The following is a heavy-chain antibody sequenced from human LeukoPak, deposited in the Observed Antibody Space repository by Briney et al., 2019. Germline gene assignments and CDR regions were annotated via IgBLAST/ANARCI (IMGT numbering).Heavy chain of an antibody. CDR2: IYHSGST. J-gene: IGHJ6*03. D-gene: IGHD3-22*01. Sequence: SGTLSLTCAVSGGSISSSNWWSWVRQPPGKGLEWIGEIYHSGSTNYNPSLKSRVTISVDKSKNQFSLKLSSVTAADTAVYYCARGGDYDDSSGYYFRGYYYYMDVWGKGTTVTVSS. V-gene: IGHV4-4*02. CDR1: GGSISSSNW. CDR3: ARGGDYDDSSGYYFRGYYYYMDV.